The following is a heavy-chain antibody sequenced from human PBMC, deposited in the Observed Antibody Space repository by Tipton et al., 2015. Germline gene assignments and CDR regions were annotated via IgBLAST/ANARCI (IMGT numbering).Heavy chain of an antibody. J-gene: IGHJ4*02. CDR1: GLTFSSYS. CDR3: ARFPYCTNGVCYDD. CDR2: INDRSYYI. Sequence: SLRLSCAASGLTFSSYSMNWVRQAPGKGLEWVSSINDRSYYIYYADSVKGRFTISRDNAKNSLYLQMNGLRAEDTAVYYCARFPYCTNGVCYDDWGQGTLVTVSS. V-gene: IGHV3-21*01. D-gene: IGHD2-8*01.